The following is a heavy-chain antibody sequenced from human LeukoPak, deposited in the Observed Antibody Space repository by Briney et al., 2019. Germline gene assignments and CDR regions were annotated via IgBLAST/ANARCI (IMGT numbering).Heavy chain of an antibody. CDR2: ISYDGSNK. D-gene: IGHD6-6*01. CDR3: ARGPNSNWSGLDF. CDR1: GFTFSSYA. J-gene: IGHJ4*02. Sequence: HPGGSLRLSCAASGFTFSSYAMHWVRQAPGKGLEWVAVISYDGSNKYYADSVKGRFTISRDNSKNTLYLQVNNLRAEDTAVYYCARGPNSNWSGLDFWGQGTLLTVSS. V-gene: IGHV3-30-3*01.